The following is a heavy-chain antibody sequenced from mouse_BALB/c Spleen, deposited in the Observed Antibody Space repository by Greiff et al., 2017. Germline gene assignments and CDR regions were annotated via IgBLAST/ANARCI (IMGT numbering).Heavy chain of an antibody. CDR3: ARHGYGYAMDY. V-gene: IGHV4-2*02. Sequence: EVKLLESGGGLVQPGGSLNLSCAASGFDFSRYWMSWARQAPGKGQEWIGEINPGSSTINYTPSLKDKFIISRDNAKNTLYLQMSKVRSEDTALYDCARHGYGYAMDYWGQGTSVTVSS. J-gene: IGHJ4*01. CDR2: INPGSSTI. D-gene: IGHD1-2*01. CDR1: GFDFSRYW.